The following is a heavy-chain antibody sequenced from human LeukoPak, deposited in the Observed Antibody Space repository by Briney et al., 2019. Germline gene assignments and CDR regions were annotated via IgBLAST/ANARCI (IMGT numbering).Heavy chain of an antibody. D-gene: IGHD2-2*01. CDR2: IYYSGST. V-gene: IGHV4-39*01. CDR1: GGSISSSSYY. Sequence: PSGTLSLTCTVSGGSISSSSYYWGWIRQPPGKGLEWIGSIYYSGSTYYNPSLKSRVTISVDTSKNQFSLKLSSVTAADTAVYYCARLVVPAAMIDYWGQGTLVTVSS. CDR3: ARLVVPAAMIDY. J-gene: IGHJ4*02.